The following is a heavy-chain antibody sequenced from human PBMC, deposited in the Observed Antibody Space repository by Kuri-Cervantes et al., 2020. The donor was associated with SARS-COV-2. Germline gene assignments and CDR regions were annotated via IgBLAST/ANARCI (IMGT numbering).Heavy chain of an antibody. V-gene: IGHV1-8*03. J-gene: IGHJ3*02. CDR2: MNPNSGNT. D-gene: IGHD4-23*01. CDR3: ARGDDLGAADYGGNFGYDAFDI. Sequence: ASVKVSCKASGYTFTSYDINWVRQATGQGLEWMGWMNPNSGNTGYAQKFQGRVTITRNTSISTAYMELSSLRSEDTAVYYCARGDDLGAADYGGNFGYDAFDIWGQGTMVTVSS. CDR1: GYTFTSYD.